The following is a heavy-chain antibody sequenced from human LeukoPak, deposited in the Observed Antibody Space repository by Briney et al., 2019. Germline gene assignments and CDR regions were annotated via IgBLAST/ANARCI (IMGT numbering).Heavy chain of an antibody. Sequence: PGGTLRLSCAASGFTFSSYGMSWVRQAPGKGLEWVSAISGSGGSTYYADSVKGRFTISRDNSKNTLYLQMNSLRAEDTAVYYCARQTYYYGSDDYWGQGTLVTVSS. J-gene: IGHJ4*02. V-gene: IGHV3-23*01. D-gene: IGHD3-10*01. CDR3: ARQTYYYGSDDY. CDR1: GFTFSSYG. CDR2: ISGSGGST.